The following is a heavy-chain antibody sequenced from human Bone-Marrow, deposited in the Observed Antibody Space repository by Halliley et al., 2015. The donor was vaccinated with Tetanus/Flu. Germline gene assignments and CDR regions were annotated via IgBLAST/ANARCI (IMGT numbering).Heavy chain of an antibody. D-gene: IGHD5-18*01. J-gene: IGHJ6*02. CDR3: ARETWGGGYTYGLDGMDV. CDR2: SYDGSNK. V-gene: IGHV3-30-3*01. Sequence: SYDGSNKYYADSVKGRFTISRVNSKNTLYLQMNSLRAEDAAVYYCARETWGGGYTYGLDGMDVWGQGTTVTVSS.